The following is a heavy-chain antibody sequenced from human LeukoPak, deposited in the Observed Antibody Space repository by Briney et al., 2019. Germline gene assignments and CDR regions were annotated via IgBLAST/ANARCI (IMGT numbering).Heavy chain of an antibody. J-gene: IGHJ4*02. Sequence: PGGSLRLSCTASGLTFSTSGFNWVRQAPGKGLEWVASIGPTGSDRYHADSIKGRFTISRDNANNFLYLQMNSLRAEDTAVYYCATETNGRHYDYWGQGTLLTVPS. CDR1: GLTFSTSG. CDR3: ATETNGRHYDY. V-gene: IGHV3-21*06. CDR2: IGPTGSDR. D-gene: IGHD1-14*01.